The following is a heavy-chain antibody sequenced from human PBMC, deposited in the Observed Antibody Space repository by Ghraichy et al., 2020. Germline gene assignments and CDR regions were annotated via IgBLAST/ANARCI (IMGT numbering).Heavy chain of an antibody. V-gene: IGHV3-30*02. D-gene: IGHD5-18*01. Sequence: GGSLRLSCAASGFTFSSYGMHWVRQAPGKGLEWVAFIRYDGSNKYYADSVKGRFTISRDNSKNTLYLQMNSLRAEDTAVYYCAKGLTAMTTILAYWGQGTLVTVSS. J-gene: IGHJ4*02. CDR3: AKGLTAMTTILAY. CDR1: GFTFSSYG. CDR2: IRYDGSNK.